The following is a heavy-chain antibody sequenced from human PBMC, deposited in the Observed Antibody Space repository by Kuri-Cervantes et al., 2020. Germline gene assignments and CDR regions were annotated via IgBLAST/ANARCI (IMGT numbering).Heavy chain of an antibody. CDR2: ISWNSGSI. D-gene: IGHD2-21*02. V-gene: IGHV3-9*01. J-gene: IGHJ5*02. CDR3: AGGPYCGGDCYSGLP. CDR1: GFTFDDYA. Sequence: GGSLRLSCAASGFTFDDYAMHWVRQAPGKGLEWVSGISWNSGSIGYADSVKGRFTISRDNSKNTLYLQMNSLRAEDTAVYYCAGGPYCGGDCYSGLPWGQGTLVTVSS.